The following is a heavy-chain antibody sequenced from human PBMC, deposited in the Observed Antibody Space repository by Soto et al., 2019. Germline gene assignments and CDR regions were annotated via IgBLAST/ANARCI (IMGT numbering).Heavy chain of an antibody. CDR2: IYYSGST. D-gene: IGHD3-10*01. Sequence: SETLSLTCTVSGGSISSGGYYWSWIRQHPGKGLEWIGYIYYSGSTYYNPSLKSRVTISVDTSKNQFSLKLSSVTAADTAVYYCARVSQLLWFGPFDYWGQGTLVTVSS. V-gene: IGHV4-31*03. J-gene: IGHJ4*02. CDR3: ARVSQLLWFGPFDY. CDR1: GGSISSGGYY.